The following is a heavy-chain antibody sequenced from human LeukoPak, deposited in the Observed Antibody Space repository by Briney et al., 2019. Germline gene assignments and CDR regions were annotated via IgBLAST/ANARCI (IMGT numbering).Heavy chain of an antibody. D-gene: IGHD2/OR15-2a*01. J-gene: IGHJ3*02. Sequence: ASVKVSCKASGYTSTSYDINWVRQAPGQGLEWMGWMNPNSGNTGYAQKFQGRVTMTRNTSISTAYMELSSLRSEDTAVYYCARDADVNAFDIWGQGTMVTVSS. V-gene: IGHV1-8*01. CDR1: GYTSTSYD. CDR2: MNPNSGNT. CDR3: ARDADVNAFDI.